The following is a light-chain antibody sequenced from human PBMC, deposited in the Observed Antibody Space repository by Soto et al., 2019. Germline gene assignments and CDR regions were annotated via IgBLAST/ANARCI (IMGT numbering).Light chain of an antibody. J-gene: IGKJ1*01. CDR3: QQYDSSRT. V-gene: IGKV3-20*01. CDR2: GAS. Sequence: EIVLTQSPGTLSLSPGKRATLSCRASQSVSSSYLAWYQQKPGQAPRLLIYGASSRATGIPDRFSGSGSGTDFTLTISRMEPEDFAVYYCQQYDSSRTFGHGTKVDIK. CDR1: QSVSSSY.